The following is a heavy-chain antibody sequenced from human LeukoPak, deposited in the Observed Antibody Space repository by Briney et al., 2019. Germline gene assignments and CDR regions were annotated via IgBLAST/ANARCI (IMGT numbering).Heavy chain of an antibody. CDR3: ARDGPYDSSGYFDS. Sequence: GGSLRLSCAASGFTFSSYEMNWVRQAPGKGLECFSYISSSGSTIYYADSVKGRFTISRDNAKNALYLQMNSLRAEDTAVYYCARDGPYDSSGYFDSWGQGTLVTVSS. V-gene: IGHV3-48*03. CDR2: ISSSGSTI. CDR1: GFTFSSYE. J-gene: IGHJ4*02. D-gene: IGHD3-22*01.